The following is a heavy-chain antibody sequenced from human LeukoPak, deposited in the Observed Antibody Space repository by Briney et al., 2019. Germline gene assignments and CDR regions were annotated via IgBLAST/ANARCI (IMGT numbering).Heavy chain of an antibody. CDR2: IRSSVDST. J-gene: IGHJ1*01. D-gene: IGHD6-13*01. CDR1: GFTFPTYT. Sequence: GGSLRLSCAASGFTFPTYTMSWVRQAPGKGLEWVSAIRSSVDSTYYADSAKGRFTISRDNSKNTLYLQMNSLRAEDTALYYCAEGVAVTGTVYFQYWGQGTLVTVSS. V-gene: IGHV3-23*01. CDR3: AEGVAVTGTVYFQY.